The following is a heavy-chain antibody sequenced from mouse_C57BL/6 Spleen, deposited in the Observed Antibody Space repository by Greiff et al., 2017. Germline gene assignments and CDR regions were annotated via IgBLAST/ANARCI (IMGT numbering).Heavy chain of an antibody. Sequence: EVKLVESGGGLVKPGGSLKLSCAASGFTFSDYGMHWVRQAPEKGLEWVAYISSGSSTIYYADTVKGRFPISRDNAKNTLFLQMTSLRSEDTAMXYCARRGDYPYWYFDVWGTGTTVTVSS. CDR3: ARRGDYPYWYFDV. CDR1: GFTFSDYG. CDR2: ISSGSSTI. D-gene: IGHD2-4*01. J-gene: IGHJ1*03. V-gene: IGHV5-17*01.